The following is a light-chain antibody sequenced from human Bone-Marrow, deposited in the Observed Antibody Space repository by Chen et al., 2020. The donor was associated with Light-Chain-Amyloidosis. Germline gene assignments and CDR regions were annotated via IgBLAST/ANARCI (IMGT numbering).Light chain of an antibody. CDR2: EDD. CDR1: SGSIATNY. V-gene: IGLV6-57*01. J-gene: IGLJ3*02. CDR3: QSYQGSSQGV. Sequence: NFMLTQPHSLSESPEKTVMISCTRSSGSIATNYVQWYQQRPGSSPTTVIYEDDQRPSGVPDRFSGSIDRSSNSASLTISGLKTEDEADYYCQSYQGSSQGVFGGGTKLTVL.